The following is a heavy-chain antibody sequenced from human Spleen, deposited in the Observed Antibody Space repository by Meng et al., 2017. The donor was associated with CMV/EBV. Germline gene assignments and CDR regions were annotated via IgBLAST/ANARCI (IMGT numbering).Heavy chain of an antibody. CDR1: GGSFSGYY. V-gene: IGHV4-34*01. Sequence: QVQLQQWGAGLLKPSETLSLTCAGYGGSFSGYYWSWIRQPPGKGLEWIGEINHSGSTNYNPSLKSRVTISVDTSKNQFSLKLRSVTAADTAVYYCARGRVGATLDYWGQGTLVTVSS. CDR3: ARGRVGATLDY. D-gene: IGHD1-26*01. CDR2: INHSGST. J-gene: IGHJ4*02.